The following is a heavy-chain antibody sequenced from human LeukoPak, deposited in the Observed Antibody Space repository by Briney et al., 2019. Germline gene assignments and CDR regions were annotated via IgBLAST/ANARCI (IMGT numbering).Heavy chain of an antibody. V-gene: IGHV1-69*05. CDR2: IIPIFGTA. Sequence: GASVKVSCKASGGTFSSYAISWVRQAPGQGLEWMGRIIPIFGTANYAQKFQGRVTITTDESTSTAYMELSSLRSEDTAVYYCARAQWLEYYFDYWGQGTLVTVSS. CDR3: ARAQWLEYYFDY. CDR1: GGTFSSYA. J-gene: IGHJ4*02. D-gene: IGHD6-19*01.